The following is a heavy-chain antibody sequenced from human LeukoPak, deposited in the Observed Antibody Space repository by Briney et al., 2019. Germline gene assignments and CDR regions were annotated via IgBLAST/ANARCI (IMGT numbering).Heavy chain of an antibody. CDR1: GGSISSYY. Sequence: SEXLSLTCTVSGGSISSYYWSWIRQPPGKGLEWMGYIYYSGSTNYNPSLTSRVTISVDTSKNQFSLKLSSVTAADTAVYYCARGELGIEDAFDIWGQGTMVTVSS. V-gene: IGHV4-59*01. CDR2: IYYSGST. J-gene: IGHJ3*02. D-gene: IGHD7-27*01. CDR3: ARGELGIEDAFDI.